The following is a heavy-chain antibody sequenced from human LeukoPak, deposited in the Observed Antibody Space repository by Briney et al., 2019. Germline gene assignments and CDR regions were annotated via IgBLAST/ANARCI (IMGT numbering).Heavy chain of an antibody. V-gene: IGHV4-59*01. CDR1: GGSISSYY. D-gene: IGHD3-22*01. CDR3: AGGSSGYYYSVDY. J-gene: IGHJ4*02. Sequence: SETQSLTCTVSGGSISSYYWSWIRQPPGKGLEWIGYIYYSGSTNYNPSLKSRVTISVDTSKNQFSLKLRSVTAADTAVYYCAGGSSGYYYSVDYWGQGTLVTVSS. CDR2: IYYSGST.